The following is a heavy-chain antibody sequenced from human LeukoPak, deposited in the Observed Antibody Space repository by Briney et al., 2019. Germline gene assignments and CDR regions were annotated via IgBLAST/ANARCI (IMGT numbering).Heavy chain of an antibody. J-gene: IGHJ5*02. V-gene: IGHV3-7*01. Sequence: GGSLRLSCEASGFTLSNRWMTWVRQAPGKGLEWVATIKQGGGEKFYVDSVRGRFTISEDSAKNSLYLQMNSLRADDTAVYYCARDPFAPWGQGTLVTVSS. CDR1: GFTLSNRW. CDR3: ARDPFAP. CDR2: IKQGGGEK.